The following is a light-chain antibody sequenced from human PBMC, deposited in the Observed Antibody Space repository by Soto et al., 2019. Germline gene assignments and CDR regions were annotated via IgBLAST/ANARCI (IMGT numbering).Light chain of an antibody. Sequence: EIVMTQSPATLSVSPGERATLSCRASQSVNRHLAWYQQKAGQAPRPLIYGASTRANGVPARFSGSGSGTEFTLTISSLQSEDFAVYYCQQYDNWWTFGQG. CDR1: QSVNRH. CDR2: GAS. V-gene: IGKV3-15*01. CDR3: QQYDNWWT. J-gene: IGKJ1*01.